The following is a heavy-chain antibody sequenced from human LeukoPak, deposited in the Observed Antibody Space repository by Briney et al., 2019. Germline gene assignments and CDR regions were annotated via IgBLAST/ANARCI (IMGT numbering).Heavy chain of an antibody. J-gene: IGHJ6*02. D-gene: IGHD1-1*01. CDR2: ISYDGSNK. CDR3: ARGMTTTYNYYGMDV. V-gene: IGHV3-30-3*01. Sequence: GGSLRLSCAASGFTFSSYAMHWVRQAPGKGLEWVAVISYDGSNKYYADSVKGRFTISRDNSKNTLYVQMNSLRAEDTAEYYCARGMTTTYNYYGMDVWGQGTTVTVSS. CDR1: GFTFSSYA.